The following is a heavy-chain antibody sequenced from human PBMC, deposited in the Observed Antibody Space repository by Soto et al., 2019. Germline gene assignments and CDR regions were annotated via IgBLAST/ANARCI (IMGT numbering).Heavy chain of an antibody. J-gene: IGHJ4*02. CDR1: GDSVTNYF. CDR2: MYHGGRT. V-gene: IGHV4-59*02. Sequence: SETLSLTCTVSGDSVTNYFWSWMRQPPGKGLEWIGHMYHGGRTNYSPSLKSRVTMSLDSSKNQFSLNLSSVTAADTAVYFCARDPGYCTNGVCRIFDFWGQGVLVSVFS. D-gene: IGHD2-8*01. CDR3: ARDPGYCTNGVCRIFDF.